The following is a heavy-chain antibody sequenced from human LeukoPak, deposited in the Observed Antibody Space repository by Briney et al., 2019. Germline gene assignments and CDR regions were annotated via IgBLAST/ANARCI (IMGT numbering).Heavy chain of an antibody. J-gene: IGHJ4*02. CDR2: IYTSGST. CDR3: ARHGGSYSDLDY. Sequence: SETLSLTCTVSGGSISSGSYYWSWIRQPAGKGLEWIGRIYTSGSTNYNPSLKSRVTISVDTSKNQFSLKLSSVTAADTAVYYCARHGGSYSDLDYWGQGTLVTVSS. V-gene: IGHV4-61*02. D-gene: IGHD1-26*01. CDR1: GGSISSGSYY.